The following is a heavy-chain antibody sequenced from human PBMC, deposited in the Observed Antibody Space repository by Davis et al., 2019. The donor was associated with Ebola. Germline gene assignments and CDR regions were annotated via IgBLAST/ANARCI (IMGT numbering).Heavy chain of an antibody. V-gene: IGHV4-59*11. CDR1: GVSIIDHY. CDR3: ARGGSPAMFKGVDE. Sequence: PGGSLRLSCTVSGVSIIDHYWSCIRQSPGKGLEWIGYIDYRGRSTYKPSLRSRITMSVDTSKNQFSLKLKSIIAADTAVYYCARGGSPAMFKGVDEWGQGTLVTVAS. J-gene: IGHJ4*02. D-gene: IGHD2-2*01. CDR2: IDYRGRS.